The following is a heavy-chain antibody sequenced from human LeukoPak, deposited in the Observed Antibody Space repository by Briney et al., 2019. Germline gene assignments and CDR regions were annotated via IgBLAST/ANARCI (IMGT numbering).Heavy chain of an antibody. CDR2: ISGSGGST. D-gene: IGHD6-19*01. CDR3: AKEGGAAAVAGLFDY. Sequence: GGSLRLSCADSGFTFSSYAMSWVRQAPGKGLEWVSAISGSGGSTYYADSVKGRFTISRDNSKNTVYLQVNSLRAKDTAVYYCAKEGGAAAVAGLFDYWGQGTLVTVSS. V-gene: IGHV3-23*01. J-gene: IGHJ4*02. CDR1: GFTFSSYA.